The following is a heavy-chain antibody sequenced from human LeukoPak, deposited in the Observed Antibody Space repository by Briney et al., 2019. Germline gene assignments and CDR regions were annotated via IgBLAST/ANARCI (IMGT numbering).Heavy chain of an antibody. D-gene: IGHD6-19*01. CDR3: ARGIGEQWLDRDFDF. J-gene: IGHJ4*02. CDR2: INPSGGRT. Sequence: ASVKVSCKASGGTFSSYAISWVRQAPGQGLEWMGIINPSGGRTNYAQKFQGRVTMTRDMSTSTVYMELSSLRSDDTAVYYCARGIGEQWLDRDFDFWGQGTLVTVSS. CDR1: GGTFSSYA. V-gene: IGHV1-46*01.